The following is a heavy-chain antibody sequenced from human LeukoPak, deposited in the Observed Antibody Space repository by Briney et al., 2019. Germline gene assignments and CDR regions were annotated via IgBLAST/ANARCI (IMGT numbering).Heavy chain of an antibody. Sequence: GGSLRLSCAASGFTFNSYNMNWVRQAPGKGLEWVSYISSGSSYIYQADSVKGRFTISRDNAKNSLYLQMNSLRAEDTAVYYCARDRGSGSASAFDIWGQGTMVTISA. CDR2: ISSGSSYI. V-gene: IGHV3-21*01. CDR3: ARDRGSGSASAFDI. J-gene: IGHJ3*02. CDR1: GFTFNSYN. D-gene: IGHD6-19*01.